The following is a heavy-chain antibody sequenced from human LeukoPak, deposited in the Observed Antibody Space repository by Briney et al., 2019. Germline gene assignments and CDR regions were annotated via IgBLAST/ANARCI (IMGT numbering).Heavy chain of an antibody. J-gene: IGHJ4*02. D-gene: IGHD2-2*01. V-gene: IGHV3-20*01. CDR1: GFTFDDYG. Sequence: GGSLRLSCAGSGFTFDDYGMSWVRQAPGKGLEWVSGINWNGGSTGYADSVKGRFTISRDNAKNSLYLQMNSLRAEDTALYHCAGMGSLGHSSSTSCYFDYWCQGTLVTVSS. CDR3: AGMGSLGHSSSTSCYFDY. CDR2: INWNGGST.